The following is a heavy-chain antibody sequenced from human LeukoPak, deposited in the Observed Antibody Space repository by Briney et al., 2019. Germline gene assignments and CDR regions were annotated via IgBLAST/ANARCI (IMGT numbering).Heavy chain of an antibody. CDR3: ARGRNNYGGNSEIEY. D-gene: IGHD4-23*01. Sequence: PGGSLRLSCAAFGFTLSSYSMNWVRQAPGKGLEWVSSISSSSSYIYYADSVKGRFTISRDNAKNSLYLQMNSLRAEDTAVYYCARGRNNYGGNSEIEYWGQGTLVTVSS. CDR1: GFTLSSYS. V-gene: IGHV3-21*01. J-gene: IGHJ4*02. CDR2: ISSSSSYI.